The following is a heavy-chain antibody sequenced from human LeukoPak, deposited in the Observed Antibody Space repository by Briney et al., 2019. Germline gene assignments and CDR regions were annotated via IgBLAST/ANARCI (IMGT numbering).Heavy chain of an antibody. D-gene: IGHD6-13*01. Sequence: GGSLRLSCAASGFTFNTYWMSWARQAPGKGLEWVANIKQDGSEKYSVDSVKGRFTISRDNARNSLYLQMNSLRAEDTAVYYCARGQQLGSWGQGTLVTVSS. V-gene: IGHV3-7*04. J-gene: IGHJ5*02. CDR3: ARGQQLGS. CDR2: IKQDGSEK. CDR1: GFTFNTYW.